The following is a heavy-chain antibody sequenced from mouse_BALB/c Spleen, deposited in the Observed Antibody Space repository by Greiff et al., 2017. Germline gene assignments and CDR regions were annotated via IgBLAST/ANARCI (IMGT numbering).Heavy chain of an antibody. CDR2: ISYSGST. CDR1: GYSITSDYA. D-gene: IGHD1-2*01. Sequence: DVQLQESGPGLVKPSQSLSLTCTVTGYSITSDYAWNWIRQFPGNKLEWMGYISYSGSTSYNPSLKSRISITRDTSKNQFFLQLNSVTTEDTATYYCARGIIHYYGLDYWGQGTTLTVSS. J-gene: IGHJ2*01. CDR3: ARGIIHYYGLDY. V-gene: IGHV3-2*02.